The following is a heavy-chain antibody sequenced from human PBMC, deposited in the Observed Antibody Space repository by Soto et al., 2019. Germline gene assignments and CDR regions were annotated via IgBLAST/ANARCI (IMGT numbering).Heavy chain of an antibody. J-gene: IGHJ4*02. CDR3: ARVDYYDSSGLDY. D-gene: IGHD3-22*01. V-gene: IGHV3-48*01. CDR2: ISSSSSTI. CDR1: GFTFSSYS. Sequence: GGSLRLSCAASGFTFSSYSMNWVRQAPGKGLEWVSYISSSSSTIYYADSVKGRFTISRDNAKNSLYLQMNSLRAEDTAVYYCARVDYYDSSGLDYWGQGTLVNVSS.